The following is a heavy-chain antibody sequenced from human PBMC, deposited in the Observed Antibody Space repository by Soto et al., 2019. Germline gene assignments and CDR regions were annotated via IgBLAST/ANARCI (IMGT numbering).Heavy chain of an antibody. CDR2: TYYRSKWYN. J-gene: IGHJ3*02. CDR1: GDSVSSNSAA. Sequence: LSQTLSLTCAISGDSVSSNSAAWNWIRQSPSRGLEWLGRTYYRSKWYNAYAISVQSRITIIPDTSKNHFSLQLNSVTPEDTAVYYCARYSSGPDAFDIWGQGTMVTVSS. V-gene: IGHV6-1*01. CDR3: ARYSSGPDAFDI. D-gene: IGHD6-19*01.